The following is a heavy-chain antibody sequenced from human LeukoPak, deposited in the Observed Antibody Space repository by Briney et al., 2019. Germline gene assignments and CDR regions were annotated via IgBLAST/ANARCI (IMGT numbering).Heavy chain of an antibody. J-gene: IGHJ1*01. CDR3: ARRRYYDSTGYFE. CDR1: GGSISSYY. V-gene: IGHV4-59*04. D-gene: IGHD3-22*01. CDR2: VYYTGRT. Sequence: PSETLSLTCTVSGGSISSYYWGWIRQPPGKGLEWIGDVYYTGRTYYNPSLKSRVFISIDTSKNYFSLNLNFVTAADTAVYYCARRRYYDSTGYFEWGRGSLVTVSS.